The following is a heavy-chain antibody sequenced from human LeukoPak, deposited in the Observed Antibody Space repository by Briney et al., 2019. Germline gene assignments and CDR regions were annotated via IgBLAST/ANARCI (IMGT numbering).Heavy chain of an antibody. CDR3: ARSLEADAFDI. J-gene: IGHJ3*02. V-gene: IGHV1-2*04. Sequence: ASVKVSCKAFGYTFTKYGMNWVRQAPGQGLEWMGWINPNSGGTNYAQKFQGWVTMTRDTSISTAYMELSRLRSDDTAVYYCARSLEADAFDIWGQGTMVTVSS. CDR1: GYTFTKYG. D-gene: IGHD3-10*01. CDR2: INPNSGGT.